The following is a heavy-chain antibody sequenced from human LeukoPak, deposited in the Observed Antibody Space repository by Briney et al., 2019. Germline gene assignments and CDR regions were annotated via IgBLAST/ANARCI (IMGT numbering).Heavy chain of an antibody. CDR1: GFTVSSNY. CDR2: IYSGGST. D-gene: IGHD3-10*01. V-gene: IGHV3-53*01. J-gene: IGHJ5*02. CDR3: AREIDYYGSGGFDP. Sequence: GGSLRLSCAASGFTVSSNYMSWVRQAPGKGLEWVSVIYSGGSTYYADSVKGRFTISRDNSKNTLYLQMNSLRAEDTAVYYCAREIDYYGSGGFDPWGQGTLVTVSS.